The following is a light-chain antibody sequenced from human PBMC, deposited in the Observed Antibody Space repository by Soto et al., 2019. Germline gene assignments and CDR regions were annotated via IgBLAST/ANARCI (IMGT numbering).Light chain of an antibody. V-gene: IGLV1-47*02. Sequence: QSVVTQPPSASGTPGQRVTISCSGSSSNIGTYSVDWYQHLPGTAPKLLIYSDYQRPSGVPDRFSASKSGASASLVISGLRSEDEADYYCASWDARLSGWVFGGGTKLTVL. CDR3: ASWDARLSGWV. CDR1: SSNIGTYS. J-gene: IGLJ3*02. CDR2: SDY.